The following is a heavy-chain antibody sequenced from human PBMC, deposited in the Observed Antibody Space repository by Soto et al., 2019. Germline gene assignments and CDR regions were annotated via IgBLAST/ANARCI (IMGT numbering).Heavy chain of an antibody. J-gene: IGHJ5*02. CDR1: GYTFTSYY. CDR2: INPSGGST. V-gene: IGHV1-46*01. Sequence: ASVKVSCKASGYTFTSYYMHWVRQAPGQGLEWMGIINPSGGSTSYAQKFQGRVTMTRDTSTSTVYMELSSLRSEDTAVYYCARGEKIGYFDQTLNWFDPWGQGTLVTVS. D-gene: IGHD3-9*01. CDR3: ARGEKIGYFDQTLNWFDP.